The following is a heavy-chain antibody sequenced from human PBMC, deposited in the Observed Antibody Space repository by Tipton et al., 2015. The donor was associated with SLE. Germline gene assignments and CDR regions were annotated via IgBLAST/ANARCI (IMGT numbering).Heavy chain of an antibody. Sequence: AGLVKPSETLSLTCAVYGGSFSGYYWSWIRQPPGKGLEWIGEINHSGGTNYNPSLKSRVTISVDTSKNQFSLKLSSVTAADTAVYYCARGSYYSSSWYEEASLFDYWGQGTLVTVSS. J-gene: IGHJ4*02. D-gene: IGHD6-13*01. CDR1: GGSFSGYY. V-gene: IGHV4-34*01. CDR2: INHSGGT. CDR3: ARGSYYSSSWYEEASLFDY.